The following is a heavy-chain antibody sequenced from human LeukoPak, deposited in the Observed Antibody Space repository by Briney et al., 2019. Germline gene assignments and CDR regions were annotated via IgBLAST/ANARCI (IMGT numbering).Heavy chain of an antibody. CDR3: AKDGQQLVTNGYLDY. Sequence: PGGSLRLSCAASGFTFSSYAMSWVRQAPGKGLEGVSVISGSGGSTYYADSVKGRFTISRDNSKNTLYLQMNSLRAEDTAVYYCAKDGQQLVTNGYLDYWGQGTLVTVSS. J-gene: IGHJ4*02. CDR2: ISGSGGST. D-gene: IGHD6-6*01. V-gene: IGHV3-23*01. CDR1: GFTFSSYA.